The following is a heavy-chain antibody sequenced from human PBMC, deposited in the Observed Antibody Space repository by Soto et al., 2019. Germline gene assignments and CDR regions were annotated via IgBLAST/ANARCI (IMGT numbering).Heavy chain of an antibody. CDR1: GDSVSSNSAA. CDR3: ARDQLYYGSGSLPFDY. Sequence: PSQTLSLTCAISGDSVSSNSAAWNWIRQSPSRGLEWLGRTYYRSKWYNDYAVSVKSRITINPDTSKNQFSLQLNSVTPEDTAVYYCARDQLYYGSGSLPFDYWGQGTLVTVSS. J-gene: IGHJ4*02. V-gene: IGHV6-1*01. CDR2: TYYRSKWYN. D-gene: IGHD3-10*01.